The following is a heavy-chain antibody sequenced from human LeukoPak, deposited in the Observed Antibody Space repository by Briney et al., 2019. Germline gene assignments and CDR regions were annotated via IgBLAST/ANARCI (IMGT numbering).Heavy chain of an antibody. Sequence: ASVKVSCKASGYTFTSYGISWVRQAPGQGLEWMGWISAYNGNTKYAQRLQGRVTMTRNTSISTAYMELSSLRSEDTAVYYCARGRSSSSWYLVDVIDYWGQGTLVTVSS. CDR3: ARGRSSSSWYLVDVIDY. CDR2: ISAYNGNT. D-gene: IGHD6-13*01. CDR1: GYTFTSYG. V-gene: IGHV1-18*01. J-gene: IGHJ4*02.